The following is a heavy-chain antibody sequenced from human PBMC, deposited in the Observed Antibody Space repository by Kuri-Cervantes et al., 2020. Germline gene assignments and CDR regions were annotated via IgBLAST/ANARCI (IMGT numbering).Heavy chain of an antibody. CDR3: AGYYYDSSGYYYNVY. Sequence: GGSLRLSCVTSEFTSSRYGIHWVRQAPGKGLEWVAFIRNDGGNEDYADSVKGRFIISRDNYNNTVFLQMNNLRTEDTAVYYCAGYYYDSSGYYYNVYWGQGTLVTVSS. CDR1: EFTSSRYG. V-gene: IGHV3-30*02. CDR2: IRNDGGNE. D-gene: IGHD3-22*01. J-gene: IGHJ4*02.